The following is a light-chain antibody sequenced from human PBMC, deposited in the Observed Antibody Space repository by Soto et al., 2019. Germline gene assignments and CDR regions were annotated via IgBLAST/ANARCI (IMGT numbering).Light chain of an antibody. CDR2: GNI. CDR1: RSNIGAGYD. J-gene: IGLJ1*01. Sequence: QSVLTQPPSVSGAPGQRVTISCTGSRSNIGAGYDVHWYQQLPGTAPKLLIYGNINRPSGVPDRFSGSKSGTSASLAITGLQAEDEADYYCQSYDSSGYVFGTGTKVTVL. CDR3: QSYDSSGYV. V-gene: IGLV1-40*01.